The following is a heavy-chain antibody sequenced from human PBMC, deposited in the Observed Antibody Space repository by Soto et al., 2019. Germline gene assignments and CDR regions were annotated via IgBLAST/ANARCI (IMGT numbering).Heavy chain of an antibody. J-gene: IGHJ4*02. V-gene: IGHV4-39*01. CDR3: ARHLGSCSSSSCYPLYFDH. CDR2: IYYGGST. CDR1: GGSISSGSYF. Sequence: ASETLSLTCTVFGGSISSGSYFWGWIRQPPGKGLEWIASIYYGGSTYYNSSLKSRVTIFVDTSKNQVTLKLSSVTAADTAVYYCARHLGSCSSSSCYPLYFDHWGQGTLVTVSS. D-gene: IGHD2-2*01.